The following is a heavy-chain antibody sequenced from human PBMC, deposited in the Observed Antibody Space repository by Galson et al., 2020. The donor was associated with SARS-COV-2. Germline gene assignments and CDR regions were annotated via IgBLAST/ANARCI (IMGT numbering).Heavy chain of an antibody. J-gene: IGHJ5*01. CDR3: ARGRDFSGYQKWFDY. CDR1: GGTINSYY. D-gene: IGHD3-22*01. V-gene: IGHV4-59*12. Sequence: SETLSLTCTVSGGTINSYYWSWIRQPPGKGLEWIGYIISNANTNYNPSLKSRVTMSLDTSKRQFSLNLWSVTAADTAVYYCARGRDFSGYQKWFDYWGQGFLVTVSS. CDR2: IISNANT.